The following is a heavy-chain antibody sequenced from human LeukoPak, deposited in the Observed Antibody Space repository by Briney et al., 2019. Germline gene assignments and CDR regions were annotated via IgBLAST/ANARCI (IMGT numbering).Heavy chain of an antibody. J-gene: IGHJ3*02. D-gene: IGHD4-17*01. Sequence: GGSLRLSCAASGFTFSSYSMNWVRQAPGKGLEWVSSISSSSSYIYYADSVKGRFTISRDNAKNSLYLQMNSLRAEDTAVYHCARVVVDYGDYGGAFDIWGQGTMVTVSS. CDR3: ARVVVDYGDYGGAFDI. CDR1: GFTFSSYS. CDR2: ISSSSSYI. V-gene: IGHV3-21*01.